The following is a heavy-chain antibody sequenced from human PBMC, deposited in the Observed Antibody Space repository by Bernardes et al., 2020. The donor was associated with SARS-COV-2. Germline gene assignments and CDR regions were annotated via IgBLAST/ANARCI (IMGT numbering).Heavy chain of an antibody. Sequence: ASVKVSCKTSGYTFTSFGISWVRQAPGQGLEWVGWISAYNGGTNYAQKFQDRVTMTTDTSTGTAYMELRSLRSDDTAMFYCARDLGLDTTMIFFDFWGQGTRVSVSS. CDR2: ISAYNGGT. J-gene: IGHJ4*02. CDR1: GYTFTSFG. CDR3: ARDLGLDTTMIFFDF. V-gene: IGHV1-18*01. D-gene: IGHD5-18*01.